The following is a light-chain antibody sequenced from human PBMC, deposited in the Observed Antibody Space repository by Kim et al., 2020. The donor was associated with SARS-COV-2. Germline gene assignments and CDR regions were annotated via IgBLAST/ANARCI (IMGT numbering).Light chain of an antibody. CDR3: QSYDSSLSADVYV. V-gene: IGLV1-40*01. CDR1: SSNIGAGYD. CDR2: GNS. J-gene: IGLJ1*01. Sequence: QSVLTQPPSVSGAPGQRVTISCTGSSSNIGAGYDVHWYQQLPGTAPKLLIYGNSNRPSGVPDRFSGSKSGTSASLAITGLQAEDEADYYCQSYDSSLSADVYVFGTGTKVTVL.